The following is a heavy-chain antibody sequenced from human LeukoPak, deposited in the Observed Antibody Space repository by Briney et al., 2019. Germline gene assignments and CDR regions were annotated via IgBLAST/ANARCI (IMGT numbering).Heavy chain of an antibody. V-gene: IGHV1-2*02. CDR2: INPNNGGT. CDR3: ARGTRSGSYNVDY. Sequence: GASVKVSCKASGYTFTGYYMHWVRQAPGQGLEWMGWINPNNGGTNYAQKFQGRVTMTRDTSISTAYMELSRLRSDDTAVYYCARGTRSGSYNVDYWGQGTLVTVSS. CDR1: GYTFTGYY. J-gene: IGHJ4*02. D-gene: IGHD3-10*01.